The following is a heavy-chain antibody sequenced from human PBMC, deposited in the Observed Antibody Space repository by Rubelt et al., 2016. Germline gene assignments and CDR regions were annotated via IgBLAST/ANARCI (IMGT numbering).Heavy chain of an antibody. V-gene: IGHV3-30*04. J-gene: IGHJ4*02. D-gene: IGHD6-19*01. Sequence: SYAMHWVRQAPGKGLEWVAVISYDGSNIYYADSMKGRFTISRDNSKNTLYLQMNSLRAEDTAVYYCAKEPAYSSGWSAFDYWGQGTLVTVSS. CDR3: AKEPAYSSGWSAFDY. CDR2: ISYDGSNI. CDR1: SYA.